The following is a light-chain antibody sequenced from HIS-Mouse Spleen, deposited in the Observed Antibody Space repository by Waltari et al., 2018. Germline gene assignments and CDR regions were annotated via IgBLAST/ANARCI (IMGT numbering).Light chain of an antibody. CDR2: DAS. J-gene: IGKJ4*01. Sequence: DIQMTQSPSSLSASVGDRVTITCQASQDISNYLNWYQQKPGKAPKLLIYDASNLETGVPSRFSGSGSGTEFTFTISSLQPEDIATYYCQQYDNLLLTFGGGTK. CDR1: QDISNY. V-gene: IGKV1-33*01. CDR3: QQYDNLLLT.